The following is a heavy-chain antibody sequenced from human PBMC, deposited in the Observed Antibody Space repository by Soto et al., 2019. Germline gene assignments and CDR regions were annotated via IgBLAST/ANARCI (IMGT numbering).Heavy chain of an antibody. J-gene: IGHJ6*02. CDR1: GGSVSSGSYY. Sequence: SETLSLTCTVSGGSVSSGSYYWSWIRQPPGKGLEWIGYIYYSGSTNYNPSLKSRVTISVDASKNQFSLKLSSVTAADTAVYYCARVALYYYGMDVWGQGTTVTVAS. V-gene: IGHV4-61*01. CDR3: ARVALYYYGMDV. D-gene: IGHD2-15*01. CDR2: IYYSGST.